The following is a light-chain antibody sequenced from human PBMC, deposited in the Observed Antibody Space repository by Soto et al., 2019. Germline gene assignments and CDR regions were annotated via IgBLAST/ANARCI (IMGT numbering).Light chain of an antibody. J-gene: IGLJ2*01. CDR2: DVS. Sequence: QSALTQPASVSGSPGQSITISCTGASSDVGGYNYVSWYQHYPGKAPKLMIYDVSNRPSGVSNRFSGSKSGNTASLTISGLQAEDEADYYCSSYSSSSTSFGGGTKVTVL. CDR3: SSYSSSSTS. V-gene: IGLV2-14*03. CDR1: SSDVGGYNY.